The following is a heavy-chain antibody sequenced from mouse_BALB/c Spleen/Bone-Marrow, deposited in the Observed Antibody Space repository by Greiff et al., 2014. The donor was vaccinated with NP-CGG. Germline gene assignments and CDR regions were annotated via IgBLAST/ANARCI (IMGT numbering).Heavy chain of an antibody. CDR1: GFAFSSYG. D-gene: IGHD2-4*01. CDR3: ARVLRVYAMDY. J-gene: IGHJ4*01. V-gene: IGHV5-9*02. CDR2: ISSGGSYT. Sequence: EVQVVESGGGLVKPGGSLKLSCAASGFAFSSYGMSWVRQTPEKRLEWVATISSGGSYTYYPDSVKGRFTISRDNARNTLYLQMSSLRSEDTALYYCARVLRVYAMDYWGQGTSVTVSS.